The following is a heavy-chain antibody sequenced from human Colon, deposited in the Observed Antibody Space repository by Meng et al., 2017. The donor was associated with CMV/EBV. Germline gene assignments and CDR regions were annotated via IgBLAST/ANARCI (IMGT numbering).Heavy chain of an antibody. V-gene: IGHV3-30-3*01. CDR2: ISKDGISI. CDR3: AIPAVGLVIAKGLDY. CDR1: RFAFTFYA. Sequence: GESLKISCAASRFAFTFYAMHWVRQAPGKGLEWVSAISKDGISIYYAESVKGRFTISRDNSKNTLFLQMNSLRPEDTAIYDCAIPAVGLVIAKGLDYWGQGTLVTVSS. J-gene: IGHJ4*02. D-gene: IGHD3-3*01.